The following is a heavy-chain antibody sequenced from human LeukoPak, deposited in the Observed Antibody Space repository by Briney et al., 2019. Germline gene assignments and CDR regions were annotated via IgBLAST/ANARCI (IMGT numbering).Heavy chain of an antibody. V-gene: IGHV1-8*01. Sequence: GASVKVSCKASGYTFTSYDINWVRQATGQGLEWVEWMYPNSGNTGYAQKFQGRVTMTRNTSISTVYMELSSLRSEDTAVYYCARGFFNDFWSGYLHTYYYGMDVWGQGTTVTVSS. CDR3: ARGFFNDFWSGYLHTYYYGMDV. J-gene: IGHJ6*02. D-gene: IGHD3-3*01. CDR2: MYPNSGNT. CDR1: GYTFTSYD.